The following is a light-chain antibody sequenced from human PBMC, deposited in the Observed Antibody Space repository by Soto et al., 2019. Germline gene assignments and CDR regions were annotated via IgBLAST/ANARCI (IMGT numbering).Light chain of an antibody. J-gene: IGKJ1*01. V-gene: IGKV1-27*01. Sequence: GDRVTITCRASQAISNYLACYQHKPGKLPDLLISSASTLQSGAPSRFSGSGSGTDFTPAISSLQPEDVATYYCQNYNVAPSWTFGQGTK. CDR3: QNYNVAPSWT. CDR1: QAISNY. CDR2: SAS.